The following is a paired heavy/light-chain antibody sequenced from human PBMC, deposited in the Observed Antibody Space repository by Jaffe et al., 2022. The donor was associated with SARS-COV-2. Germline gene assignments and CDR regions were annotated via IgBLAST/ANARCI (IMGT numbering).Light chain of an antibody. Sequence: QSVLTQPPSASGTPGQRVTISCSGSSSNIGSNTVNWYQQLPGTAPKLLIYSNNQRPSGVPDRFSGSKSGTSASLAISGLQSEDEADYYCAAWDDSLNGSWVFGGGTKLTVL. CDR2: SNN. CDR3: AAWDDSLNGSWV. J-gene: IGLJ3*02. V-gene: IGLV1-44*01. CDR1: SSNIGSNT.
Heavy chain of an antibody. Sequence: EVQLVESGGGLVQPGGSLRLSCAASGFTFSSYEMNWVRQAPGKGLEWVSYISSSGSTIYYADSVKGRFTISRDNAKNSLYLQMNSLRAEDTAVYYCARANYDFWSGGPYYYGMDVWGQGTTVTVSS. V-gene: IGHV3-48*03. CDR2: ISSSGSTI. CDR1: GFTFSSYE. J-gene: IGHJ6*02. CDR3: ARANYDFWSGGPYYYGMDV. D-gene: IGHD3-3*01.